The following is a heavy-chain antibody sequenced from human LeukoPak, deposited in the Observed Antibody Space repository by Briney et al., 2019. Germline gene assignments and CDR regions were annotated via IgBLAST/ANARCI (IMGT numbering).Heavy chain of an antibody. V-gene: IGHV4-31*03. D-gene: IGHD3-3*02. CDR2: IYYSGST. CDR1: GGSISSGGYY. Sequence: SETLSLTCTVSGGSISSGGYYWSWIRQHPGKGLEWIGYIYYSGSTYYNPSLKSRVTISVDTSKNQFSLKPSSVTAADTAVYYCARAIFGEMAASFDYWGQGTLVTVSS. J-gene: IGHJ4*02. CDR3: ARAIFGEMAASFDY.